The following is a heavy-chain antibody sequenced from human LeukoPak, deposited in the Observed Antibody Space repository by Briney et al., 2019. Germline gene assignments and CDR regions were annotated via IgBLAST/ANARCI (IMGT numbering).Heavy chain of an antibody. CDR2: MSHDGSSK. CDR3: AKSGCSSTSCYVNY. Sequence: GRSLRLSCAASGFTFSEYGMHWARQAPGKGLEWVAVMSHDGSSKYYADSVKGRFTISRDNSKNTLYLQMNSLRAEDTAVYNCAKSGCSSTSCYVNYWGQGTLVTVSS. V-gene: IGHV3-30*18. J-gene: IGHJ4*02. CDR1: GFTFSEYG. D-gene: IGHD2-2*01.